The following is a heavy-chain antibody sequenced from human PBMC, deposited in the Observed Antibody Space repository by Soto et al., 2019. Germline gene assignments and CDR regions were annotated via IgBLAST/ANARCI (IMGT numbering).Heavy chain of an antibody. D-gene: IGHD2-15*01. CDR2: SA. V-gene: IGHV1-69*01. J-gene: IGHJ5*02. CDR3: AREGPPDIAWFDP. CDR1: GGTFSIYT. Sequence: QVQLVQSGAEVKKPGSSVMVSCKASGGTFSIYTISWVRQAPGQGLEWMGGSANSAQKFQGRLTVTADESTSTVYLELSSLTSEDTAVYYCAREGPPDIAWFDPWGQGTLVSVSS.